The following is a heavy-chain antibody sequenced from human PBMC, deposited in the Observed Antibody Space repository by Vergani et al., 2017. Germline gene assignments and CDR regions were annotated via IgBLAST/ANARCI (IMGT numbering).Heavy chain of an antibody. J-gene: IGHJ4*02. CDR2: IYYSGST. Sequence: QVQLQESGPGLVKPSQTLSLTCTVSGGSISSGGYSWSWIRQHPGKGLEWIGYIYYSGSTYYNPSLKSRVTISVDTSKNQFSLKLSSVTAADTAVYYCARDSRREYSSSHWGQGTLVTVSS. V-gene: IGHV4-31*03. CDR1: GGSISSGGYS. D-gene: IGHD6-13*01. CDR3: ARDSRREYSSSH.